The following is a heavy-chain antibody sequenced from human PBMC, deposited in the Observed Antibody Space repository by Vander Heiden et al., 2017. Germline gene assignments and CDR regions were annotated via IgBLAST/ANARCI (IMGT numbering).Heavy chain of an antibody. J-gene: IGHJ6*02. V-gene: IGHV4-30-2*01. CDR2: IYHRGST. CDR3: ARVYGRRSNGMDV. D-gene: IGHD4-17*01. CDR1: GGFISRGGYS. Sequence: QLQLQESDSGLVKPSQTLSLTCAVSGGFISRGGYSWRCLRQPPGKGLEWIGYIYHRGSTYYNPSRKSRVTISVDRSKNQFSLKLSSVTAADTAVYYCARVYGRRSNGMDVWGQGTTVTVSS.